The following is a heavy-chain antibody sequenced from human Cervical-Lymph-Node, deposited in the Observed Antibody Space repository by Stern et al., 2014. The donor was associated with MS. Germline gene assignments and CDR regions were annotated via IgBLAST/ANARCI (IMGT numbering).Heavy chain of an antibody. J-gene: IGHJ4*02. Sequence: QITLKESGPALVKPTETLTLTCRVSGFLLAGSGVGVGWIRQPPGKALEWLVLHFGGNEKCESPSLKSRLSITKDSSKNQVVLTMTNVDPMDTATYYCAHNEITLFGVGNVGFDYWGQGTLVTVSS. CDR3: AHNEITLFGVGNVGFDY. CDR1: GFLLAGSGVG. D-gene: IGHD3-3*01. V-gene: IGHV2-5*02. CDR2: HFGGNEK.